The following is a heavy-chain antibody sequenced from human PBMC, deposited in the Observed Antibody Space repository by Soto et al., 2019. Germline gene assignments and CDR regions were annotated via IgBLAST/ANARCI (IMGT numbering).Heavy chain of an antibody. CDR1: GGTFSSYA. J-gene: IGHJ4*02. CDR2: IIPIFGTA. V-gene: IGHV1-69*06. D-gene: IGHD6-6*01. Sequence: SVKVSCKASGGTFSSYAISWVRQAPGQGLEWMGGIIPIFGTANYAQKFQGRVTITADKSTSTAYMELSSLRSEDTAAYYCSVKNSSSSPRTFAYWGQITLVTVSS. CDR3: SVKNSSSSPRTFAY.